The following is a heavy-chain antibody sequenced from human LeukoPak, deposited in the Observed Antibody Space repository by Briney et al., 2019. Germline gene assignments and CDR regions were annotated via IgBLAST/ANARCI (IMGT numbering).Heavy chain of an antibody. J-gene: IGHJ4*02. CDR3: AKEARGARWTGFDS. Sequence: PGESLRLSCVASGFTFSSYWMHWVRQDPRKGLEWVSLLSWFGGYTYYADSVQGRFTLSRDYSKNSLYLQMNSLRTEDTAFYYCAKEARGARWTGFDSWGQGTLVTVSS. V-gene: IGHV3-43*01. D-gene: IGHD1-1*01. CDR1: GFTFSSYW. CDR2: LSWFGGYT.